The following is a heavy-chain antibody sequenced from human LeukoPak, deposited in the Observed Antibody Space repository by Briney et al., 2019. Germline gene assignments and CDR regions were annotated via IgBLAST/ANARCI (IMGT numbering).Heavy chain of an antibody. J-gene: IGHJ3*02. Sequence: PGRSLRLSCAASGFTFSSYAMHWVRQAPGKGLEWVAVISYDGSNKYYADSVKGRFTISRDNSKNTLYLQMSSLRAEDTAVYYCARGYLSAAFDIWGQGTMVTVSS. D-gene: IGHD2-2*02. CDR2: ISYDGSNK. V-gene: IGHV3-30-3*01. CDR1: GFTFSSYA. CDR3: ARGYLSAAFDI.